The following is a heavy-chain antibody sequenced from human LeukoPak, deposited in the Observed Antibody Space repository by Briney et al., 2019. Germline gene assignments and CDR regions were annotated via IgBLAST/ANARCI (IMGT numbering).Heavy chain of an antibody. Sequence: GGSLRLSCAASGFTFSSYAMSWVRQAPGKGLEWVAVISYDGSNKYYADSVKGRFTISRDNSKNTLYLQMNSLRAEDTAVYYCARPFKALIPYDSSGYYLDYWGQGTLVTVSS. CDR3: ARPFKALIPYDSSGYYLDY. CDR1: GFTFSSYA. D-gene: IGHD3-22*01. J-gene: IGHJ4*02. V-gene: IGHV3-30-3*01. CDR2: ISYDGSNK.